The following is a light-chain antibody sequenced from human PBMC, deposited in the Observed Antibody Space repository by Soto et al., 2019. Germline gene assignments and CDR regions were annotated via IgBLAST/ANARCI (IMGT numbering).Light chain of an antibody. J-gene: IGKJ1*01. V-gene: IGKV3-20*01. CDR2: GAS. CDR1: QRISSSY. Sequence: EIVLTQSPGTLSLSPGERATLSCRDSQRISSSYLAWYQQKPGQAPRLLIYGASSRATGIPDRFSGSGSGTDFTLTISRLEPEDFAVYYCQQYGSSPGTFGQGTKVDIK. CDR3: QQYGSSPGT.